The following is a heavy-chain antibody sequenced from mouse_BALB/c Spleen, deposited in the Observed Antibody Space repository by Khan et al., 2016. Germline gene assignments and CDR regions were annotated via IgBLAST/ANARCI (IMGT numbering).Heavy chain of an antibody. CDR1: GYSITTFYS. V-gene: IGHV3-1*02. J-gene: IGHJ1*01. CDR2: LHFSGTT. D-gene: IGHD2-1*01. Sequence: EVQLQESGPDLVRPSQSLSLTCTVTGYSITTFYSWHWIRQFPGNKLEWMGSLHFSGTTNYNPSLKSRFSIIRDTSKNQFFLQLKSVTTEDTATYYCARNYAYFDVWGAGTTVTVSA. CDR3: ARNYAYFDV.